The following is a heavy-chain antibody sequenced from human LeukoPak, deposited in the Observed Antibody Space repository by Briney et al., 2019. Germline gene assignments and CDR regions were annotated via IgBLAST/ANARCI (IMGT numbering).Heavy chain of an antibody. Sequence: SQTLSLTCTVSGGSISSGSYYWSWIRQPAGKGPEWIGRIYTSGSTNYNPSLKSRVTISVDTSKNQFSLKLSSVTAADTAVYYCARVPPLIVVVPAAHNDAFDIWGQGTMVTVSS. CDR3: ARVPPLIVVVPAAHNDAFDI. J-gene: IGHJ3*02. D-gene: IGHD2-2*01. CDR1: GGSISSGSYY. V-gene: IGHV4-61*02. CDR2: IYTSGST.